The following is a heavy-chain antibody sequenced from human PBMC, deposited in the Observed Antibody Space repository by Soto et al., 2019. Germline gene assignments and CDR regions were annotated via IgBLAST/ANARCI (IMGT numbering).Heavy chain of an antibody. Sequence: EEQLVESGGGLVKPGGSLRLSCAASGFIFSNAWMSWVRQAPGKGLEWVGLIKNKADGGTADYAAPVKGRFTISRDDSDSMLYLQMTSLKTEDTAVYYCTTGFDFWGQGTLVTVSS. CDR3: TTGFDF. CDR1: GFIFSNAW. V-gene: IGHV3-15*01. J-gene: IGHJ4*02. D-gene: IGHD3-3*01. CDR2: IKNKADGGTA.